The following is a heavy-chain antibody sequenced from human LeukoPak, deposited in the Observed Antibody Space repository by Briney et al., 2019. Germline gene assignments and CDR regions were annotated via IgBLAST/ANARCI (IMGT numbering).Heavy chain of an antibody. CDR3: ARESPGPGYSSSWYPYYFDY. CDR1: GFTFSSYG. V-gene: IGHV3-23*01. D-gene: IGHD6-13*01. CDR2: ISGSGGST. J-gene: IGHJ4*02. Sequence: GGSLRLSCAASGFTFSSYGMSWVRQAPGKGLEWVSAISGSGGSTYYADSVKGRFTISRDNSKNTLYLQMNSLRAEDTAVYYCARESPGPGYSSSWYPYYFDYWGQGTLVTVSS.